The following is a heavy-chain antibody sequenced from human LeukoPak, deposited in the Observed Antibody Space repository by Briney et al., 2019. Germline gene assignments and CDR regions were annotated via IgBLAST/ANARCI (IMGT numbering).Heavy chain of an antibody. CDR1: GGSISSSSYY. Sequence: SETLSLTCTVSGGSISSSSYYWGWIRQPPGKGLEWIGSIYYSGSTYYNPSLKSRVTISVDTSKNQFSLKLSSVTAADTAVYYCARPGEYGTQYFQHWGQGTLVTVSS. CDR3: ARPGEYGTQYFQH. V-gene: IGHV4-39*01. D-gene: IGHD2/OR15-2a*01. J-gene: IGHJ1*01. CDR2: IYYSGST.